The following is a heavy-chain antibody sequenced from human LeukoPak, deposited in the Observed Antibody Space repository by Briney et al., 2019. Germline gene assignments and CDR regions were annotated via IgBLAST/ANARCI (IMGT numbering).Heavy chain of an antibody. D-gene: IGHD3-9*01. CDR1: GFTFSSYA. CDR3: AKDQSYDILTGPMRY. Sequence: PGGSLRLSCAASGFTFSSYAMSWVRRAPGKGLEWVSAISGSGGSTYYADSVKGRFTISRDNSKNTLYLQMNSLRAEDTAVYYCAKDQSYDILTGPMRYWGQGTLVTVSS. CDR2: ISGSGGST. V-gene: IGHV3-23*01. J-gene: IGHJ4*02.